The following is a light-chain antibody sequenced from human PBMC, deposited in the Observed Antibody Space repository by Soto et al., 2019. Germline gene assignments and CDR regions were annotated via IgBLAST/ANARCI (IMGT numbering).Light chain of an antibody. J-gene: IGLJ3*02. CDR2: DVS. CDR1: SSDVGGYNY. V-gene: IGLV2-14*01. CDR3: SSYTSSSNWV. Sequence: QSALTQPASVSGSPGQSITISCTGTSSDVGGYNYDSWYQQHPGKAPKLMIYDVSNRPSGVSNRFSGSKSGNTASLTISGLQAEDEADYYCSSYTSSSNWVFGGGTQLTVL.